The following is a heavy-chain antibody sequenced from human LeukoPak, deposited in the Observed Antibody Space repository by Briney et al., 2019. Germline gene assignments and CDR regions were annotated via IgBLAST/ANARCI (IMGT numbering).Heavy chain of an antibody. J-gene: IGHJ4*02. Sequence: GASVKVSCKASGGTFSSYAISWVRQAPGQGLEWMGGIIPIFGTANYAQKLQGRVTMTTDTSTSTAYMELRSLRSDDTAVYYCARVKGSQIIDYWGQGTLVTASS. V-gene: IGHV1-69*05. CDR2: IIPIFGTA. CDR3: ARVKGSQIIDY. CDR1: GGTFSSYA.